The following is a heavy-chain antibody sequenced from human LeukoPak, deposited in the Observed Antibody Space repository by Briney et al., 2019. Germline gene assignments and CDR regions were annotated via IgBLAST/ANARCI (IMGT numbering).Heavy chain of an antibody. CDR1: GGSISSGSYY. CDR3: ARYVGGYYYMDV. Sequence: PSQTLSLTCTVSGGSISSGSYYWSWIRQPAGKGLEWIGRIYTSGSTNYNPSLKSRVTISLDTSKNQFSLKLSSVTAADTAVYYCARYVGGYYYMDVWGKGTTVTVSS. V-gene: IGHV4-61*02. D-gene: IGHD1-26*01. CDR2: IYTSGST. J-gene: IGHJ6*03.